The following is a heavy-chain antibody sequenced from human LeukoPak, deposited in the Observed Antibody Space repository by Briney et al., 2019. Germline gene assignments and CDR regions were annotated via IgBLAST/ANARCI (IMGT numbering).Heavy chain of an antibody. V-gene: IGHV3-9*01. CDR3: AKTRIAAAGYYYYYGMDV. D-gene: IGHD6-13*01. CDR2: ICWNSGSI. Sequence: GRSLRLSCAASGFTFDDYAMHWVRQAPGKGLEWVSGICWNSGSIGYADSVKGRFTISRDNAKNSLYLQMNSLRAEDTALYYCAKTRIAAAGYYYYYGMDVWGQGTTVTVSS. J-gene: IGHJ6*02. CDR1: GFTFDDYA.